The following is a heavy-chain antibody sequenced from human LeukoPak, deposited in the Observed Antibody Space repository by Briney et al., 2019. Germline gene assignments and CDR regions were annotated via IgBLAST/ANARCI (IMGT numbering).Heavy chain of an antibody. V-gene: IGHV5-51*01. Sequence: GESLKISCKGSGYSFTSYWIGWVRQMPGKGLEWMGIIYPGDSDTRYSPSFQGQVTISADKSISTAYLQWSSLKASDTAMYYCATSYTYYYGSGIFSFYMDVWGKGTTVTVSS. D-gene: IGHD3-10*01. CDR2: IYPGDSDT. CDR3: ATSYTYYYGSGIFSFYMDV. CDR1: GYSFTSYW. J-gene: IGHJ6*03.